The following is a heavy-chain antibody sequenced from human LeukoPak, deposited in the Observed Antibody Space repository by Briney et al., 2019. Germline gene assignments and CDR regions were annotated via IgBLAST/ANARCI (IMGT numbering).Heavy chain of an antibody. Sequence: SETLSLTCAVYGGSFSGYYWSWIRQPPGKGLEWIGEINHSGSTYYNPSLKSRVTISVDTSKNQFSLKLSSVTAADTAVYYCARPHGFGEPGENYWGQGTLVTVSS. J-gene: IGHJ4*02. CDR2: INHSGST. CDR3: ARPHGFGEPGENY. CDR1: GGSFSGYY. V-gene: IGHV4-34*01. D-gene: IGHD3-10*01.